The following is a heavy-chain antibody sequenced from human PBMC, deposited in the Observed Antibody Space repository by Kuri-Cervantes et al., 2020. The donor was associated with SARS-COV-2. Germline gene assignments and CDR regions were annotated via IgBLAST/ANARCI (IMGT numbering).Heavy chain of an antibody. J-gene: IGHJ4*02. V-gene: IGHV4-34*01. Sequence: GSLRLSCAVYGGSFSGYYWSWIRQPPGKGLEWIGETNHSGSTNYNPSLKSRVTISVDTSKNQFSLKLSSVTAADTAVYYCARLSRIFGVVIAQKSGFDYWGQGTLVTVSS. CDR2: TNHSGST. CDR1: GGSFSGYY. CDR3: ARLSRIFGVVIAQKSGFDY. D-gene: IGHD3-3*01.